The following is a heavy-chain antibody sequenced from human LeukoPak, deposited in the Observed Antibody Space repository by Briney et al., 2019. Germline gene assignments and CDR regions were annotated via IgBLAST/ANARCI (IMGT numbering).Heavy chain of an antibody. V-gene: IGHV3-21*01. D-gene: IGHD2-8*01. J-gene: IGHJ6*03. CDR1: GFTLDNYN. Sequence: GGSLRLSCEASGFTLDNYNFNWVRQAPGKGLEWVASIRGYSSYIHYADSVKGRFTISRDDAKKSLYLQTNSLRAEDTAVYFCARYAEVYYYIDVWGTGTTVTVSS. CDR2: IRGYSSYI. CDR3: ARYAEVYYYIDV.